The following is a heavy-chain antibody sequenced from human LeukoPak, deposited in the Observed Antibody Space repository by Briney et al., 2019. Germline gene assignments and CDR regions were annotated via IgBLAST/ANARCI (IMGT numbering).Heavy chain of an antibody. V-gene: IGHV3-7*01. Sequence: GGSLRLSCAVSGFTFSSSWMSWVRQSPEKGLEWVANIKPDESETHYVDSVKGRFTISRENAKNSLYLQMTSLRVEDTAVYYCARDHRIGGFMDVWGKGTTVAVSS. D-gene: IGHD2-15*01. J-gene: IGHJ6*04. CDR2: IKPDESET. CDR1: GFTFSSSW. CDR3: ARDHRIGGFMDV.